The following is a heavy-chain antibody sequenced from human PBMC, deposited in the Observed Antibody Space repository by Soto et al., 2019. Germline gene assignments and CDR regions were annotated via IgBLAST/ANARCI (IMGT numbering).Heavy chain of an antibody. CDR1: GFSLYNYA. CDR2: ISLSSANI. J-gene: IGHJ3*02. V-gene: IGHV3-48*01. Sequence: PGGSLRLSCAASGFSLYNYAMDWVRQAPGQGLEWVSYISLSSANIHYADSVKGRFSISRDNSKNTLYLQMNSLRVEDTAVYYCARDIVRLGDLSVGGFDIWGQGTMVTVSS. CDR3: ARDIVRLGDLSVGGFDI. D-gene: IGHD3-16*02.